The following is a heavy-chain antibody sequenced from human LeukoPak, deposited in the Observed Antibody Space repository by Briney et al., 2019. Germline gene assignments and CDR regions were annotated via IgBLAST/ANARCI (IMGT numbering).Heavy chain of an antibody. CDR1: GGSISSYY. CDR3: ARQLYSSSWSPGWFDS. J-gene: IGHJ5*01. D-gene: IGHD6-13*01. Sequence: PSETLSLTCTVSGGSISSYYWSWIRQPPGKGLEWIGYIYYSGSTNYNPSLKSRVTISVDTSKNQFSLKLSSVTAADTAVYYCARQLYSSSWSPGWFDSWGQGTLVTVSS. V-gene: IGHV4-59*08. CDR2: IYYSGST.